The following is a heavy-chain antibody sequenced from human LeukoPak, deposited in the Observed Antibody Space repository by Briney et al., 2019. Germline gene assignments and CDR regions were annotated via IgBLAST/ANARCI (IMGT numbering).Heavy chain of an antibody. D-gene: IGHD3-22*01. V-gene: IGHV4-61*02. J-gene: IGHJ4*02. CDR1: GGSISSGSYY. CDR2: IYTSGST. Sequence: SETLSLTCTVSGGSISSGSYYWRWIRQPAGKGLEWIGRIYTSGSTNYNPSLKSRVTISVDTSKNQFSLKLSSVTAADTAVYYCAAARSGSAYWGQGTLVTVSS. CDR3: AAARSGSAY.